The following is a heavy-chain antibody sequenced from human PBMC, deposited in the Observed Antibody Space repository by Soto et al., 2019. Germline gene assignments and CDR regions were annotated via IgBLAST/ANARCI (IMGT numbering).Heavy chain of an antibody. J-gene: IGHJ4*02. CDR3: ARGWTPIDY. Sequence: QVQLVQSGAEVKKPGASVKVSCKASGYTFTNFGISWVRQAPGQGLEWMGWISVYNGNTNHAQKIQGRVTRTTDTTTSPAYMEVRRLRFDDTAVDYWARGWTPIDYWGPGTLVTVSS. CDR2: ISVYNGNT. CDR1: GYTFTNFG. V-gene: IGHV1-18*01. D-gene: IGHD2-15*01.